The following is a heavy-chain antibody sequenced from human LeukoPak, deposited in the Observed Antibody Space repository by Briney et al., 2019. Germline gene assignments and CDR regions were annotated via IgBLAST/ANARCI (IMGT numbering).Heavy chain of an antibody. D-gene: IGHD3-22*01. CDR2: IIPIFGTA. CDR1: GYTFTSYG. J-gene: IGHJ4*02. V-gene: IGHV1-69*13. CDR3: AGGPSDYYDSSGYQIGY. Sequence: AASVKVSCKASGYTFTSYGISWVRQAPGQGLEWMGGIIPIFGTANYAQKFQGRVTITADESTSTAYMELSSLRSEDTAVYYCAGGPSDYYDSSGYQIGYWGQGTLVTVSS.